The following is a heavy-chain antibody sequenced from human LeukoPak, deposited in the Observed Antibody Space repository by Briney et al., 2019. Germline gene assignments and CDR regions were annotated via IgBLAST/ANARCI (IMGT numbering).Heavy chain of an antibody. Sequence: SETQSLTCTVSGVSISSSSYYWGWIRQPPGKGLEWIGYIYYDGSIFYNPSLRSRVTMSVDTSKNQFSLRLNSVTAVDTAVYYCASKPDSRNWFDPWGQGTLVIVSS. CDR1: GVSISSSSYY. D-gene: IGHD1-14*01. CDR3: ASKPDSRNWFDP. V-gene: IGHV4-39*07. CDR2: IYYDGSI. J-gene: IGHJ5*02.